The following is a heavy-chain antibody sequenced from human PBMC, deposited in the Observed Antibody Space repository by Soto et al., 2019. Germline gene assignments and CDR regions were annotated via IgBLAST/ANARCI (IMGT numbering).Heavy chain of an antibody. V-gene: IGHV3-30*19. CDR2: IWYDGSNK. CDR3: ARDYGELERGYYYYGMDV. D-gene: IGHD1-1*01. Sequence: GGSLRLSCAASGFTFSSYGMHWVRQAPGKGLEWVAVIWYDGSNKYYADSVKGRFTISRDNSKNTLYLQMNSLRAEDTAVYYCARDYGELERGYYYYGMDVWGQGTTVTVSS. CDR1: GFTFSSYG. J-gene: IGHJ6*02.